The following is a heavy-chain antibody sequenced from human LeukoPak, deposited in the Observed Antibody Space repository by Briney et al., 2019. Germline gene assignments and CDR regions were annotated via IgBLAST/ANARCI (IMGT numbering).Heavy chain of an antibody. D-gene: IGHD6-19*01. V-gene: IGHV1-8*03. Sequence: PGESLQISCKTSGYTFTSYDINWVRQATGQGLEWMGWMNPNSGNTGYAQKFQGRVTITRNTSISTAYMELSSLRSEDTAVYYCARGLSGWYYYYYYMDVWGKGTTVTVSS. CDR1: GYTFTSYD. CDR2: MNPNSGNT. J-gene: IGHJ6*03. CDR3: ARGLSGWYYYYYYMDV.